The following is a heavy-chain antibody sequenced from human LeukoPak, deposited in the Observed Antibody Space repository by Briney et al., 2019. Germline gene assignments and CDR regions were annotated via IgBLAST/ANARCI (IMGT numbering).Heavy chain of an antibody. Sequence: SETLSLTCTVSGGSISSYYWSWIRQPPGKGLEWIGYIYTSGSTNYNPSLKSRVTISVDTSKNQFSLKLSSVTAADTAVYYRAQSYRHDAFDIWGQGTMVTVSS. CDR3: AQSYRHDAFDI. V-gene: IGHV4-4*09. J-gene: IGHJ3*02. D-gene: IGHD1-26*01. CDR1: GGSISSYY. CDR2: IYTSGST.